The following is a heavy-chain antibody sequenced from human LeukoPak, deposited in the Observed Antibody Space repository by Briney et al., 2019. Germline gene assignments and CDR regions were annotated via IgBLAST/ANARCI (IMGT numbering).Heavy chain of an antibody. CDR3: ARDRSNSAPYYFDY. D-gene: IGHD1-26*01. V-gene: IGHV1-18*04. CDR2: ISASNGNT. J-gene: IGHJ4*02. CDR1: GYTFTSYY. Sequence: ASVKVSCKASGYTFTSYYMHWVRQAPGQGLEWMGWISASNGNTNYAQKLQGRVTMTTDTSTNTAYMELRSLRSDDTAVYYCARDRSNSAPYYFDYWGQGTLVTVSS.